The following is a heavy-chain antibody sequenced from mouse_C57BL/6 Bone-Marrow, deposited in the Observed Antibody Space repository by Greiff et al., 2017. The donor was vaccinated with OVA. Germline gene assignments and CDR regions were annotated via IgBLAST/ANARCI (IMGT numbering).Heavy chain of an antibody. CDR3: ASAVYYSNPYAMDD. V-gene: IGHV1-59*01. J-gene: IGHJ4*01. CDR2: IDPSDSYT. Sequence: QVQLQQPGAELVRPGTSVKLSCKASGYTFTSYWMHWVKQRPGQGLEWIGVIDPSDSYTNYNQKFKGKATLTVDTYSSTAYMQLINLTSEDSAVYYCASAVYYSNPYAMDDWGQGTSVTVSS. D-gene: IGHD2-5*01. CDR1: GYTFTSYW.